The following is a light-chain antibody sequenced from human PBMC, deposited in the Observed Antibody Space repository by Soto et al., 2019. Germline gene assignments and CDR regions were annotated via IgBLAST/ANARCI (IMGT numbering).Light chain of an antibody. J-gene: IGLJ1*01. CDR1: SSDVGGYKY. CDR3: SSYTSSSSYV. Sequence: LTQPASVSWSPGQSIAISCTGTSSDVGGYKYVSWYQQHPGKAPKLMIYDVSNRPSGVSNRFSGSKSGNTASLTISGLQSGDEADYYCSSYTSSSSYVFGSGTKVTV. V-gene: IGLV2-14*03. CDR2: DVS.